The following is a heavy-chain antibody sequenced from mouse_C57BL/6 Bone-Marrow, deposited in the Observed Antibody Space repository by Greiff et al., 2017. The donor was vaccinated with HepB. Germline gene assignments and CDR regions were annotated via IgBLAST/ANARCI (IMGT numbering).Heavy chain of an antibody. V-gene: IGHV1-53*01. J-gene: IGHJ4*01. CDR1: GYTFTSYW. Sequence: VQLQQPGTELVKPGASVKLSCKASGYTFTSYWIHWVKQRPGQGLEWIGDINPRNGGTDYSEKFKSKATLTVDKSSSTAYMQLSSLSSEESAAYYCARGWLPYARDYWGQGTSVTVSA. CDR2: INPRNGGT. D-gene: IGHD2-3*01. CDR3: ARGWLPYARDY.